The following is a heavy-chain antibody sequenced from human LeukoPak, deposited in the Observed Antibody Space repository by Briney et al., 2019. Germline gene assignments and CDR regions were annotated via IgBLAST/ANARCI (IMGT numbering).Heavy chain of an antibody. Sequence: ASVKVSCNASGYTFTSYGISWVRQAPGQGLEWMGWISAYNGNTNYAQKLQGRVTMTTDTSTSTAYMELRSLRSDDTAVYYCARDVSGWDGLYYYGMDVWGQGTTVTVS. CDR3: ARDVSGWDGLYYYGMDV. V-gene: IGHV1-18*01. CDR2: ISAYNGNT. J-gene: IGHJ6*02. D-gene: IGHD6-19*01. CDR1: GYTFTSYG.